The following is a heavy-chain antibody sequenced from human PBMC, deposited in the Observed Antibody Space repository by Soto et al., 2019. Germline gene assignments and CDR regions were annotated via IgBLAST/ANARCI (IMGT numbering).Heavy chain of an antibody. CDR1: GFSLSTSGVG. CDR3: AHRPSAKFDY. V-gene: IGHV2-5*02. CDR2: IYWEDDK. J-gene: IGHJ4*02. Sequence: QITLKESGPTLVKPTQTLTLTCTFSGFSLSTSGVGVGWIRQPPGKALEWLALIYWEDDKRYSPSLKSRLTITKDTSKNQEVLTVTHMDPVDTATYYCAHRPSAKFDYLGQGTLVTVSS.